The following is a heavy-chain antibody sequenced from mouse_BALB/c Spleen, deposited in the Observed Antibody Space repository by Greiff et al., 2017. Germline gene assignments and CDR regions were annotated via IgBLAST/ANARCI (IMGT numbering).Heavy chain of an antibody. Sequence: EVQLQESGPGLVKPSQSLSLTCTVTGYSITSDYAWNWIRQFPGNKLEWMGYISYSGSTSYNPSLKSRISITRDTSKNQFFLQLNSVTTEDTATYYCANYYYGSSYVEFAYWGQGTLVTVSA. D-gene: IGHD1-1*01. CDR3: ANYYYGSSYVEFAY. J-gene: IGHJ3*01. CDR1: GYSITSDYA. CDR2: ISYSGST. V-gene: IGHV3-2*02.